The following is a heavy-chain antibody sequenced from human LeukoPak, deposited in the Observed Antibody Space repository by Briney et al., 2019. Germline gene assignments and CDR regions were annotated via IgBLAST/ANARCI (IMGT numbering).Heavy chain of an antibody. CDR1: GYTFTSYV. CDR2: INAGNGNT. J-gene: IGHJ6*02. V-gene: IGHV1-3*01. Sequence: ASVKVSCKASGYTFTSYVMHWVRQAPGQRLEWMGWINAGNGNTKYSQKFQGRVTITRDTSASTAYMELSSLRSEDTAVYYCAREWKGSGWYAFYYYGMDVWGQGTTVTVSS. D-gene: IGHD6-19*01. CDR3: AREWKGSGWYAFYYYGMDV.